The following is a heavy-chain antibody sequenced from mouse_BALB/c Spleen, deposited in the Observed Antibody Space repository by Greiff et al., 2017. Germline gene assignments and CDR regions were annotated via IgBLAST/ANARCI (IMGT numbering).Heavy chain of an antibody. CDR3: ARSGDGYSL. V-gene: IGHV1-80*01. CDR2: IYPGDGDT. CDR1: GYAFISYW. J-gene: IGHJ2*01. D-gene: IGHD2-3*01. Sequence: VKLMESGAELVRPGSSVKISCKASGYAFISYWMNWVKQRPGQGLEWIGQIYPGDGDTNYNGKFKGKATLTADKSSSTAYMQLSSLTSEDSAVYFCARSGDGYSLWGQGTTLTVSS.